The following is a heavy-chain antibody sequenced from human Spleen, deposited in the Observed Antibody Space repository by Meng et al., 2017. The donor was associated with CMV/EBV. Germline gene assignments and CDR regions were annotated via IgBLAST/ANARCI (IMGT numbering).Heavy chain of an antibody. CDR3: AKLAIDAFDI. Sequence: GESLKISCAASGFTFSTYLMSWVRQAPGKGLEWVANIMQDGSEKYYVDSVKGRFTISRDNAKKSLYLQMNSLRAEDTAVYYCAKLAIDAFDIWGQGTMVTVSS. D-gene: IGHD1-7*01. CDR2: IMQDGSEK. CDR1: GFTFSTYL. V-gene: IGHV3-7*01. J-gene: IGHJ3*02.